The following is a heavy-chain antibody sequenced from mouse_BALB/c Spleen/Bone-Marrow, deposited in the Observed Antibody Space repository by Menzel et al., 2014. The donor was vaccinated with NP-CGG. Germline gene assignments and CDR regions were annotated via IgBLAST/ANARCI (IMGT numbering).Heavy chain of an antibody. V-gene: IGHV1-9*01. CDR2: ILPGSGST. Sequence: QVQLQQSGAELMKPGASVKISCEATGYTFSGYWIEWVKQRPGHGLEWTGEILPGSGSTNYNENFKGKATFTADTSSNTAYMQLSSLTSEDSAVYYCARSRDGYYGFAYWGQGTLVTVSA. CDR1: GYTFSGYW. CDR3: ARSRDGYYGFAY. D-gene: IGHD2-3*01. J-gene: IGHJ3*01.